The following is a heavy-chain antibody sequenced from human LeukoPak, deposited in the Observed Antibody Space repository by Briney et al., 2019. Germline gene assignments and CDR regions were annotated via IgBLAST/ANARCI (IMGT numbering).Heavy chain of an antibody. Sequence: GASVQVSCKASGYTFTSYYMHWVRQAPGQGLEWMGIINPSGGTTNYAQKFQGRVTMTRDTSTSTVYMELSSLRSEDTAVYYCARDGTHPERKGATFYWGQGTLVTVSS. CDR2: INPSGGTT. CDR3: ARDGTHPERKGATFY. D-gene: IGHD1-26*01. V-gene: IGHV1-46*01. CDR1: GYTFTSYY. J-gene: IGHJ4*02.